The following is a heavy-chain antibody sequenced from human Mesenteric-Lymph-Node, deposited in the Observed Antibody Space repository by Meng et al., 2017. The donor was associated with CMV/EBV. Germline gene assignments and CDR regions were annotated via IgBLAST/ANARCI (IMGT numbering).Heavy chain of an antibody. CDR3: ARKIFGVIIRFDF. CDR1: GGSISSYY. V-gene: IGHV4-59*12. CDR2: ISYSGST. D-gene: IGHD3-3*01. Sequence: GSLRLSCTVSGGSISSYYWSWIRQPPGKGLEWIGYISYSGSTKYNPSLKSRVTISVDTSKNQFSLRLSSVTAADTAVYYCARKIFGVIIRFDFWGQGTLVTVSS. J-gene: IGHJ4*02.